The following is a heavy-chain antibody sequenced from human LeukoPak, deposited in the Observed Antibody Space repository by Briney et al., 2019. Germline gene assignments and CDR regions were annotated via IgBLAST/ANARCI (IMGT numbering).Heavy chain of an antibody. V-gene: IGHV4-59*08. Sequence: SETLSLTCTVSGGSISSYYWSWIRQPPGKGLEWIGYIYYSGSTNYNPSLKSRVTISVDTSKNQFSLKLSSVTAADTAVYYCARRKPRYDSSGNYYHDAFDIWGQGTMVTVSS. J-gene: IGHJ3*02. CDR1: GGSISSYY. CDR3: ARRKPRYDSSGNYYHDAFDI. CDR2: IYYSGST. D-gene: IGHD3-22*01.